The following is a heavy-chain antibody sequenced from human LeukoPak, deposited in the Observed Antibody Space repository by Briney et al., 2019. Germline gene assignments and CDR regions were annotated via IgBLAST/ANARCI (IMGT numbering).Heavy chain of an antibody. CDR3: ARGAYGDYHFDY. Sequence: PGGSLRLSCAASGFTFSSYWMHWVRQAPGKGLVWVSRINSDGSSTRYVDSVKGRFTISRDNAKNTLYLQMNSLRAADTAVYYCARGAYGDYHFDYWGQGTLVTVSS. J-gene: IGHJ4*02. V-gene: IGHV3-74*01. CDR1: GFTFSSYW. CDR2: INSDGSST. D-gene: IGHD4-17*01.